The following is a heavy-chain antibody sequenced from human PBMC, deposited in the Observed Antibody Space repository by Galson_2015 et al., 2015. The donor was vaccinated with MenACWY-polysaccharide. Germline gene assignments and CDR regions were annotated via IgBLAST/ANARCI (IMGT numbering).Heavy chain of an antibody. J-gene: IGHJ4*02. D-gene: IGHD1-26*01. Sequence: PALVKPTQTLSLTCTFSGFSVTATGVGVGWIRQPPGKAPEWLAHIYWDGDKRFSPSLGARLTITKGTPRDQVVLTMTDMDPVDTATYYCVRLLGGVSFDSWGQGTL. CDR3: VRLLGGVSFDS. CDR1: GFSVTATGVG. V-gene: IGHV2-5*02. CDR2: IYWDGDK.